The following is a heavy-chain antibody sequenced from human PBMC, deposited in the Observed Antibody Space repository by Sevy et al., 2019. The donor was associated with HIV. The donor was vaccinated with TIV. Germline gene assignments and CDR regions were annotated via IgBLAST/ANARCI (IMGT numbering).Heavy chain of an antibody. CDR3: ASLQGYYDSSGYYYEGYFDY. J-gene: IGHJ4*02. D-gene: IGHD3-22*01. CDR2: INSDGSST. CDR1: GFTFSSYW. Sequence: GGSLRLSCAASGFTFSSYWMHWVRQAPGKGLVWVSRINSDGSSTSYADSVKGRFTISRDNAKNTLYLQMNSLRAEDTAVYYCASLQGYYDSSGYYYEGYFDYWGQGTLVTVSS. V-gene: IGHV3-74*01.